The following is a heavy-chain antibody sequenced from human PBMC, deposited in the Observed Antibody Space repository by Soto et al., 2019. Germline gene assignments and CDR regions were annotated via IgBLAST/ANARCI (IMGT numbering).Heavy chain of an antibody. CDR1: GFSFVNYA. J-gene: IGHJ4*02. CDR2: LSGSGTST. CDR3: AKATTNGGWFNPFDS. V-gene: IGHV3-23*01. D-gene: IGHD6-19*01. Sequence: PGGSLRLSCAASGFSFVNYAMNWVRQAPGKGLEWVSGLSGSGTSTYYADSVKGRFTISRDNSRDTLFLQMNSLTADGTAVYYCAKATTNGGWFNPFDSWGQGALVTVSS.